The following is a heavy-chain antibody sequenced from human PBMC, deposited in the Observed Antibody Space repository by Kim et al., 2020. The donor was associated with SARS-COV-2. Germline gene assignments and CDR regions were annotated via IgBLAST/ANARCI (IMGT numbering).Heavy chain of an antibody. CDR3: ARDRGLLLWFGKAKPRGGMDV. D-gene: IGHD3-10*01. J-gene: IGHJ6*02. CDR2: ISSSSSYI. CDR1: GFTFSSYS. V-gene: IGHV3-21*01. Sequence: GGSLRLSCAASGFTFSSYSMNWVRQAPGKGLEWVSSISSSSSYIYYADSVKGRFTISRDNAKNSLYLQMNSLRAEDTAVYYCARDRGLLLWFGKAKPRGGMDVWGQGTTVTVSS.